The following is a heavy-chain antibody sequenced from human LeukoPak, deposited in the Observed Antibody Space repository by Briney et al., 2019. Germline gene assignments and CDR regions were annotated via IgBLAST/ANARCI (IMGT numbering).Heavy chain of an antibody. V-gene: IGHV1-46*01. Sequence: ASVKVSCKASGYTFTNNYLHWVRQAPGQGLEWMGMIYPRDGSTSYAQNFQGRATVTRDTSTTTVHMELRGLRSEDTAVYYCARDQEGFDYWGQGTVVTVSS. CDR1: GYTFTNNY. CDR2: IYPRDGST. CDR3: ARDQEGFDY. J-gene: IGHJ4*02.